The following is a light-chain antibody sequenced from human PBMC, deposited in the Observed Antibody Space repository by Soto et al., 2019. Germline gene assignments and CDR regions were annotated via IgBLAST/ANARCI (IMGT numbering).Light chain of an antibody. CDR3: QRGRT. J-gene: IGKJ1*01. V-gene: IGKV3-20*01. CDR1: QSVSSSY. CDR2: GAS. Sequence: EIVLTQSPGTLSLSPGERASLSCRASQSVSSSYLAWYQQKPGQAPRLLIYGASSRATGIPDRFSGSGSGTDFTLTLSRLEPEDFAVYYCQRGRTFGQGTKVEIK.